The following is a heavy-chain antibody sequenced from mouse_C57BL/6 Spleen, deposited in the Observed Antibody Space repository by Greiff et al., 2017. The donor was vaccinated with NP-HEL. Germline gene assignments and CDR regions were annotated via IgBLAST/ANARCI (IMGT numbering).Heavy chain of an antibody. CDR3: ARPTAQAVGEYAMDY. J-gene: IGHJ4*01. D-gene: IGHD3-2*02. CDR1: GFNIKNTY. V-gene: IGHV14-3*01. CDR2: IDPANGNT. Sequence: EVQLQQSVAELVRPGASVKLSCTASGFNIKNTYMHWVKQRPEQGLEWIGRIDPANGNTKYAPKFQGKATITAETSSNPAYLQLSSLTSEDTAIYYWARPTAQAVGEYAMDYWGQGTSVTVSA.